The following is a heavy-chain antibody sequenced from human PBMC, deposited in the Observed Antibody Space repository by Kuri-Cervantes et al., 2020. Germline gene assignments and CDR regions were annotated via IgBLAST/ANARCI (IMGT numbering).Heavy chain of an antibody. D-gene: IGHD3-10*01. CDR1: GFSLSTSGVG. CDR3: AHSSYGSAGYYYYNYMDV. CDR2: IYWDDDN. V-gene: IGHV2-5*02. J-gene: IGHJ6*03. Sequence: SGPTLVKPTQTLTLTCTFSGFSLSTSGVGVAWIRQPPGRAPEWLALIYWDDDNRYSPSLKSRLTITKGTSKNQVVLTMTNMDPVDTATYYCAHSSYGSAGYYYYNYMDVWGKGTTVTVSS.